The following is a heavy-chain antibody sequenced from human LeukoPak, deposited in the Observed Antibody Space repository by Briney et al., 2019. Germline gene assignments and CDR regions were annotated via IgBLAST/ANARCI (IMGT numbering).Heavy chain of an antibody. V-gene: IGHV1-18*01. CDR3: AREPREYYYGSSGYSYYFDY. J-gene: IGHJ4*02. Sequence: ASVKVSCKASGYTFTSYGISWVRQAPGQGLEWMGWISAYNGNTNYAQKLQGRVTMTTDTSTSTAYMELRSLRSDDTAVYYCAREPREYYYGSSGYSYYFDYWGQGTLVTVSS. CDR2: ISAYNGNT. D-gene: IGHD3-22*01. CDR1: GYTFTSYG.